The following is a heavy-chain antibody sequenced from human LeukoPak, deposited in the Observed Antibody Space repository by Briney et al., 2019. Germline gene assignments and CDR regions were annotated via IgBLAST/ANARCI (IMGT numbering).Heavy chain of an antibody. CDR1: GYTFTGYY. CDR2: ISPNSGGT. J-gene: IGHJ3*02. Sequence: ASVKVSCKASGYTFTGYYMHWVRQAPGQGLEWMGWISPNSGGTNYAQKFQGRVTMTRDTSISTAYMELSRLRSDDTAVYYCARVTSIRYFDWFAEGAFDIWGQGTMVTVSS. V-gene: IGHV1-2*02. D-gene: IGHD3-9*01. CDR3: ARVTSIRYFDWFAEGAFDI.